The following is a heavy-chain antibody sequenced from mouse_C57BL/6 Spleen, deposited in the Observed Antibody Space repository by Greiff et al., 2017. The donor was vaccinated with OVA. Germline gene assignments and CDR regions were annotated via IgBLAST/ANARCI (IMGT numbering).Heavy chain of an antibody. D-gene: IGHD2-1*01. J-gene: IGHJ4*01. Sequence: QVQLQQSGAELVKPGASVKMSCKASGYTFTTYPIEWMKQNHGKSLEWIGNFHHYNDDTKYNEKFKGKATLTVAKSSSTVYLELSRLTSDDSAVYYCSMGDYGNYDYYAMDYWGPGTSVTVSS. V-gene: IGHV1-47*01. CDR3: SMGDYGNYDYYAMDY. CDR1: GYTFTTYP. CDR2: FHHYNDDT.